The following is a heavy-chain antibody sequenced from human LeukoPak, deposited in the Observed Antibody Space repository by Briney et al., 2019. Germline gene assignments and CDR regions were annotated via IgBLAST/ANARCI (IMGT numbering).Heavy chain of an antibody. J-gene: IGHJ6*03. V-gene: IGHV3-30*03. Sequence: PGGSLRLSCAASGFTFSSYGMHWVRQAPGKGLEWVAVISYDGSNKYYADSVKGRFTISRDNAKNSLYLQMNSLRAEDTAVYYCARDQSGYPSWNDASYYYYYMDVWGKGTTVTVSS. CDR3: ARDQSGYPSWNDASYYYYYMDV. CDR1: GFTFSSYG. D-gene: IGHD1-1*01. CDR2: ISYDGSNK.